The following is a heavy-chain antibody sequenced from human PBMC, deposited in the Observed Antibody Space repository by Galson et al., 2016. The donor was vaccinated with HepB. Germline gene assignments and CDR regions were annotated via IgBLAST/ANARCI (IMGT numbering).Heavy chain of an antibody. CDR3: ARGLGYCSSTRCFFAFDI. V-gene: IGHV5-10-1*01. Sequence: QSGAEVKKPGESLRISCKGSGYSFTSYWISWVRQMPGKGLEWMGRIDPSDSYTNYSPPFQGHVTISVDRSISTAYLQWSNLKASDTAMYYCARGLGYCSSTRCFFAFDIWGQGTMVTVSS. CDR1: GYSFTSYW. D-gene: IGHD2-2*01. CDR2: IDPSDSYT. J-gene: IGHJ3*02.